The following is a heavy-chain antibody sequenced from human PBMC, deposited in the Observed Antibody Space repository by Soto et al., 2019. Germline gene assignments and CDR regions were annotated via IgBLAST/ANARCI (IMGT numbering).Heavy chain of an antibody. D-gene: IGHD3-9*01. CDR3: ATSYDTGFDP. V-gene: IGHV1-18*04. J-gene: IGHJ5*02. CDR2: IKVDSGYT. Sequence: QLQLVQSAAEVKKPGASVRVSCKAYGYPFIKYGISWIRQAPEQGLEWMGWIKVDSGYTNYAQKVQGRVTMTADTSSDTAFMELRSLRLDDTDVSFCATSYDTGFDPWGQGTLVSVSS. CDR1: GYPFIKYG.